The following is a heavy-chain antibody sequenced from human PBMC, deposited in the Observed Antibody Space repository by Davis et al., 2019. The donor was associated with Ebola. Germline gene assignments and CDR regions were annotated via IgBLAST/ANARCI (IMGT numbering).Heavy chain of an antibody. D-gene: IGHD3-22*01. CDR2: SIHSGST. Sequence: PSETLSLTCAVYGGSFSGYYWSWIRQSPGKGLEWIGESIHSGSTNYNPYLESRVTISVDTSKNQFSLKLNSVTDADTAVYYCARASFSYDSKGVGATFDIWGQGTMVTVSS. CDR1: GGSFSGYY. V-gene: IGHV4-34*12. J-gene: IGHJ3*02. CDR3: ARASFSYDSKGVGATFDI.